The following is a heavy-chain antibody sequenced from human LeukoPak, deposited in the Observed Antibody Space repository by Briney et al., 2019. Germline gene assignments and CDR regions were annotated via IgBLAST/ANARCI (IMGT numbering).Heavy chain of an antibody. D-gene: IGHD3-10*01. J-gene: IGHJ4*02. CDR1: GGSISSGDYY. V-gene: IGHV4-61*08. CDR2: IYYSGST. CDR3: ARLYYYGSGKPGDY. Sequence: SETLSLTCTVSGGSISSGDYYWSWIRQPPGKGLEWIGYIYYSGSTNYNPSLKSRVTISVDTSKNQFSLKLSSVTAADTAVYYCARLYYYGSGKPGDYWGQGTLVTVSS.